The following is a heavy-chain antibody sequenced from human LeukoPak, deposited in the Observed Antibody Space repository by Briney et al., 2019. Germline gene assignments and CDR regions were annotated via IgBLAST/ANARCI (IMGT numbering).Heavy chain of an antibody. CDR3: ARAGGTANYFDY. J-gene: IGHJ4*02. CDR1: GFTFSSYA. D-gene: IGHD5-18*01. Sequence: GRSLRLSCAASGFTFSSYAMSWVRQAPGKGLEWVSAISGSGGSTSYAQKFQGRVTMTRDTSTSTVYMELSSLRSEDTAVYYCARAGGTANYFDYWGQGTLVTVSS. CDR2: ISGSGGST. V-gene: IGHV3-23*01.